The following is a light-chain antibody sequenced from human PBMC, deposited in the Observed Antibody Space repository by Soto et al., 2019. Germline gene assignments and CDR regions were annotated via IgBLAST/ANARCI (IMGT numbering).Light chain of an antibody. CDR2: DAS. J-gene: IGKJ3*01. Sequence: EIVLTQSPATLSLSPGERATLSCGASQSVNSSYLAWYQQKPGLAPRLLLYDASSTATSIPDSFSGSGSGTDFSLTISRLEHEDFAVYYCQQYGSSPFTFGPGTKVDIK. V-gene: IGKV3D-20*01. CDR3: QQYGSSPFT. CDR1: QSVNSSY.